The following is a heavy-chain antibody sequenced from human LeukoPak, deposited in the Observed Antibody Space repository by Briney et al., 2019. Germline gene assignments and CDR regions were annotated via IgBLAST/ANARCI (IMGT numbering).Heavy chain of an antibody. Sequence: ASVKVSCKASGYTFTSYDINWVRQATGQGLEWMGWMNPNSGNTGYAQKFQGRVTMTRNTSISTAYMELSSLRSEGTAVYYCARGHSSSSGIDYWGQGTLVTVSS. CDR3: ARGHSSSSGIDY. D-gene: IGHD6-13*01. V-gene: IGHV1-8*01. CDR1: GYTFTSYD. J-gene: IGHJ4*02. CDR2: MNPNSGNT.